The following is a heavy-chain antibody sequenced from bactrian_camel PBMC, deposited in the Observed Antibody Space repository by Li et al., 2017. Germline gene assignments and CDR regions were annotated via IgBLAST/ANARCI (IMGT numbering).Heavy chain of an antibody. CDR1: GFTFSYYY. V-gene: IGHV3-2*01. J-gene: IGHJ4*01. Sequence: QVQLVESGGGLVQPGGSLRLSCAASGFTFSYYYMSWVRQAPGKGVEWVSSIYSDGSNTYYADSVKGRFTISRDNAKNMVYLQMASLKSEDTALYYCASRGYSDEFNYWGQGTQVTVS. CDR3: ASRGYSDEFNY. CDR2: IYSDGSNT.